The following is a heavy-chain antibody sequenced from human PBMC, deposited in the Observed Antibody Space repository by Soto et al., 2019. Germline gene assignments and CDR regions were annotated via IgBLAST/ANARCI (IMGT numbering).Heavy chain of an antibody. J-gene: IGHJ4*02. V-gene: IGHV2-5*02. D-gene: IGHD6-13*01. CDR1: GFSLSTSGVG. Sequence: QITLKESGPTLVKPTQTLTLTCTFSGFSLSTSGVGVGWIRQPPGKALEWLALIYWDDDKRYSPSLKSRLTITKDPSKNPVVLTITNLDPVDTATYYCAHIDRSSWDPTLDYWGQGTLVTVSS. CDR3: AHIDRSSWDPTLDY. CDR2: IYWDDDK.